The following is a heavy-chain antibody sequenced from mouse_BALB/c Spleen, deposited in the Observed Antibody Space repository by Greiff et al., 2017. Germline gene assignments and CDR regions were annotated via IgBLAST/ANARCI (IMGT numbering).Heavy chain of an antibody. J-gene: IGHJ3*01. V-gene: IGHV2-2*02. D-gene: IGHD2-12*01. CDR1: GFSLTSYG. Sequence: QVQLQQSGPGLVQPSQSLSITCTVSGFSLTSYGVHWVRQSPGKGLEWLGVIWSGGSTDYNAAFISRLSISKDNSKSQVFFKMNSLQANDTAIYYCARHYRSCLAYWGQGTLVTVSA. CDR2: IWSGGST. CDR3: ARHYRSCLAY.